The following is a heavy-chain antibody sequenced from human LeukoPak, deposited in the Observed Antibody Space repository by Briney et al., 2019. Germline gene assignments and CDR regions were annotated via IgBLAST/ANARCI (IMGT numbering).Heavy chain of an antibody. Sequence: GGTLRLSCAAAGFTFSSYGMSWVRQAPGKGLEWVSAISGSGGSTYYADSVKGRFTISRDNAKNSLYLQMNSLRAEDTAVYYCAELGITMIGGVWGKGTTVTISS. D-gene: IGHD3-10*02. J-gene: IGHJ6*04. CDR3: AELGITMIGGV. CDR1: GFTFSSYG. V-gene: IGHV3-23*01. CDR2: ISGSGGST.